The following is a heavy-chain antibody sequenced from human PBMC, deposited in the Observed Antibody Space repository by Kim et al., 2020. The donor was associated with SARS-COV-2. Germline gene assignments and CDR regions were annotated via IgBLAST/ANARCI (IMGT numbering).Heavy chain of an antibody. CDR1: GFTFSNYY. CDR3: ARVVAGSQGRISYYYYSMDV. D-gene: IGHD6-19*01. Sequence: GGSLRLSCAVSGFTFSNYYISWVRQAPGKGLEWVSYISSSGSSITYADSVKGRFTIFRDNAKNTLYLQMNSLRAEDTAVYYCARVVAGSQGRISYYYYSMDVWGAGTTVTVSS. CDR2: ISSSGSSI. V-gene: IGHV3-11*01. J-gene: IGHJ6*04.